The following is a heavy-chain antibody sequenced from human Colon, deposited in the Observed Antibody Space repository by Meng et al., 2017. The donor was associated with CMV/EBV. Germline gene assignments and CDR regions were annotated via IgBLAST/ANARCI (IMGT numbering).Heavy chain of an antibody. Sequence: GGSLRLSCAASGFTFSRYWMNWVRQAPGKGLEWVANIKQDGSEKYYVDSVEGRFTISRGNAKNSLYLQMNSLRAEDTAVYYCARDRDFVLQEGYYDMDVWGQGTTVTVSS. D-gene: IGHD3-10*02. CDR3: ARDRDFVLQEGYYDMDV. V-gene: IGHV3-7*01. CDR2: IKQDGSEK. CDR1: GFTFSRYW. J-gene: IGHJ6*02.